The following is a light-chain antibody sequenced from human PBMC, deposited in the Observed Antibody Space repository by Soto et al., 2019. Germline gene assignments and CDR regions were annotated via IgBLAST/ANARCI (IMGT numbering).Light chain of an antibody. J-gene: IGLJ1*01. V-gene: IGLV2-8*01. CDR1: ASEIGRYNY. CDR2: EVT. CDR3: NSYVGSNNYV. Sequence: QSAMTKPPSASGSPGQSVTISCIGTASEIGRYNYVSWYQHHPGKAPKLIIYEVTKRPSGVPDRFSGSKSGNTASLTVSGLQADDEADYYCNSYVGSNNYVFGTGTKGTVL.